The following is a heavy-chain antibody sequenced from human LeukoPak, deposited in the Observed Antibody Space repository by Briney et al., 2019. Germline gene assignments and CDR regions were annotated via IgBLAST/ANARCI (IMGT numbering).Heavy chain of an antibody. D-gene: IGHD3-10*01. CDR1: GLTFSSYS. CDR2: ISSSSSYI. CDR3: AGWFGELLNAFDI. V-gene: IGHV3-21*01. Sequence: GGSLRLSCAASGLTFSSYSMNWVRQAPGKGLEWVSSISSSSSYIYYADSVKGRFTISRDNAKNSLYLQMNSLRAEDTAVYYCAGWFGELLNAFDIWGQGTMVTVSS. J-gene: IGHJ3*02.